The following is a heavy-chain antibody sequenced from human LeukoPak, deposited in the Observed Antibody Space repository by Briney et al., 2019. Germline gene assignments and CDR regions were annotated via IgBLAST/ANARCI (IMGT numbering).Heavy chain of an antibody. Sequence: PGGSLRLSCAASGFTFTDHYMSWVRQAPGKGLEWVSYISSGGDIIYYADSVKGRFTISRDNAKNSLFLQMNSLRAEDTAIYYCAKESPHSSPRNYYFDYWGQGTLVTVSS. CDR3: AKESPHSSPRNYYFDY. D-gene: IGHD5-18*01. V-gene: IGHV3-11*01. J-gene: IGHJ4*02. CDR1: GFTFTDHY. CDR2: ISSGGDII.